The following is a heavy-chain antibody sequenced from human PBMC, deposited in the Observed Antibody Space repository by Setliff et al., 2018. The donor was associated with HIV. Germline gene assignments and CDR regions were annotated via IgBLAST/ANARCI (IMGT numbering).Heavy chain of an antibody. J-gene: IGHJ5*02. Sequence: GGSLRLSCATSGFSLRTYGLHWVRQAPGKGLEWVAVISQDASKDYYTDSVKGRFTISRDNSKNTLYLQMDSLRPEDTAVYYCARDPSLRTASPYWADNRFDPWGQGTLVTVSS. CDR3: ARDPSLRTASPYWADNRFDP. D-gene: IGHD2-15*01. CDR2: ISQDASKD. CDR1: GFSLRTYG. V-gene: IGHV3-30*03.